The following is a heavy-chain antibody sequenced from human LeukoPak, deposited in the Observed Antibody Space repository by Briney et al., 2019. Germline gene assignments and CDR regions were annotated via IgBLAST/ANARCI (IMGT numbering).Heavy chain of an antibody. J-gene: IGHJ4*02. CDR3: ARDRGDTADLDY. V-gene: IGHV3-21*01. Sequence: GGSLRHSCAASGFPFSSYRMNWVRQAPAKGLEWVSSISSSSSYIYYADSMKGRFTNSRDNAKNSVYLQMNSLRTEDTAVYYCARDRGDTADLDYWGQGTLVSVSS. CDR1: GFPFSSYR. CDR2: ISSSSSYI. D-gene: IGHD5-18*01.